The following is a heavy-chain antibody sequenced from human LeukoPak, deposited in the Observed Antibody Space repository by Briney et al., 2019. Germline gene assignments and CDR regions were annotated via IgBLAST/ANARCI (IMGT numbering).Heavy chain of an antibody. Sequence: ASVKVSCKASGFTFATPAVQWVRQARGQRLEWIGWIVVASGHTNYAQRFHERVSIIRDMSTSTAYMDLSSLRSEDTAVYYCAATSTVTSGGTYYGMDVWGQGTTVTVSS. CDR2: IVVASGHT. D-gene: IGHD4-17*01. CDR3: AATSTVTSGGTYYGMDV. J-gene: IGHJ6*02. V-gene: IGHV1-58*01. CDR1: GFTFATPA.